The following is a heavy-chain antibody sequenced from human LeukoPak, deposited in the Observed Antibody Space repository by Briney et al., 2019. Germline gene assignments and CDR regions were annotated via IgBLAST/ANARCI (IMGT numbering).Heavy chain of an antibody. J-gene: IGHJ4*02. CDR2: ISYDGSNK. Sequence: GRSLRLSCAASGFTFSSYGMHWVRQAPGKGLEWVAVISYDGSNKYYADSVKGRFTISRDNAKNSLYLQMNSLRAEDTAVYYCARDGPLGLTHDHWGQGTLVTVSS. CDR3: ARDGPLGLTHDH. V-gene: IGHV3-30*03. CDR1: GFTFSSYG. D-gene: IGHD3/OR15-3a*01.